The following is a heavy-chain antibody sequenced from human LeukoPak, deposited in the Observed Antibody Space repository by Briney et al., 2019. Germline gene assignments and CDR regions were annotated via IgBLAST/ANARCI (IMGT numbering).Heavy chain of an antibody. V-gene: IGHV1-8*01. Sequence: VSVKVSCKASGYTFTSYDINWVRQATGQGLEWMGWMNPNSGNTGYAQKFQGRVTMTRNTSISTAYMELSSLRSEDTAVYYCARGRYCSSTSCYNDDYWGQGTLVTVSS. CDR1: GYTFTSYD. J-gene: IGHJ4*02. CDR2: MNPNSGNT. CDR3: ARGRYCSSTSCYNDDY. D-gene: IGHD2-2*02.